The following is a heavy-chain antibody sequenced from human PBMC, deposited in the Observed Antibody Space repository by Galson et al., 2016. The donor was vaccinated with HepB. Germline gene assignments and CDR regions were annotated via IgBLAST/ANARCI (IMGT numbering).Heavy chain of an antibody. Sequence: SLRLSCAASGFTVSGNFTVSSNYMTWVRQAPGKGLEWISTINNNDDSTYYADSVQGRFTISRDKSKNTLFLQMNSLRAEDTAVYYCAKDWSTTTCVQGCLDVWGQGTTVTVSS. CDR3: AKDWSTTTCVQGCLDV. J-gene: IGHJ6*02. CDR1: GFTVSGNFTVSSNY. V-gene: IGHV3-23*01. D-gene: IGHD3-10*02. CDR2: INNNDDST.